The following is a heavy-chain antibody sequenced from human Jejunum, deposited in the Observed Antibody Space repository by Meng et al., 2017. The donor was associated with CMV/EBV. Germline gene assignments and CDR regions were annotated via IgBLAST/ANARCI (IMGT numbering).Heavy chain of an antibody. J-gene: IGHJ4*02. V-gene: IGHV3-30-3*01. CDR2: ISYDGTSK. Sequence: QVQLVQSGGGVVQPGRSQRLSCAASGFTFSSFAMHWVRQSPGKGLEWVAFISYDGTSKSYTDSVQGRFTISRDNFKNTLSLQMNTLRPEDTAIYYCACRYGEALYRGPGTMVTVSA. CDR1: GFTFSSFA. CDR3: ACRYGEALY. D-gene: IGHD4-17*01.